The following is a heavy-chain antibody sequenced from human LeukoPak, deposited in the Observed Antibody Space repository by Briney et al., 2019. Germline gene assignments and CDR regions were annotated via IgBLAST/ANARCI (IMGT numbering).Heavy chain of an antibody. CDR2: VSTGATFM. J-gene: IGHJ4*02. CDR3: ARAAPGFGSYSFSWYTPFDY. Sequence: GGSLRLSCAASGFTFSTHGMSWVRQAPGKGLEWVSFVSTGATFMYYADSVKGRFTISRDDAKNSLHLQMNSLRVEDTAIYYCARAAPGFGSYSFSWYTPFDYWGQGTLLTVSS. V-gene: IGHV3-21*01. CDR1: GFTFSTHG. D-gene: IGHD6-13*01.